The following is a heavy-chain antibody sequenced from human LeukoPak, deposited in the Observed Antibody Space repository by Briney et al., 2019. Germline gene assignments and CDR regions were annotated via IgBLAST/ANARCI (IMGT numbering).Heavy chain of an antibody. Sequence: ASVKVSCKASGGTCSSYAISWVRQAPGQGLEWMGGIIPIFSTADYAQKFQGRVTITADESTSTAYMELSSLRSDDTAVYYCAVGIRASGSYQIWGHAFDIWGQGTMVTVSS. CDR3: AVGIRASGSYQIWGHAFDI. D-gene: IGHD3-10*01. CDR2: IIPIFSTA. J-gene: IGHJ3*02. CDR1: GGTCSSYA. V-gene: IGHV1-69*13.